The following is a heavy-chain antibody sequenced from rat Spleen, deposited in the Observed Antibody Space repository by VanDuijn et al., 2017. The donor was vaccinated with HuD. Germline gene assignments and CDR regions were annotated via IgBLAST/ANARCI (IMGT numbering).Heavy chain of an antibody. V-gene: IGHV5S13*01. CDR3: TRHGGLRNWFAF. D-gene: IGHD1-11*01. Sequence: EVKLVESGGGSVQPGRSLKISCVASGLTLSDYDMAWVRQTPTKGLEWSASISTGGDNTYYRDSVQGRFTISRDDAKNTQYLQMDSLRSDDTATYYCTRHGGLRNWFAFWGQGTLVTVSS. CDR1: GLTLSDYD. J-gene: IGHJ3*01. CDR2: ISTGGDNT.